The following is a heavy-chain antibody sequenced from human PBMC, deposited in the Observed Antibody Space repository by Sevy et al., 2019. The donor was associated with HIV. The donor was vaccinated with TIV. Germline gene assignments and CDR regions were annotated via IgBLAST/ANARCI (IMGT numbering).Heavy chain of an antibody. D-gene: IGHD3-10*01. Sequence: SETLSLTCTVSGGSISSYYWSWIRQPAGKGLEWIGRIYTSGSTNYNPSLKSRVTMSVDTSKNQFSLKLSSVTAADTAVYYCARDHMVRGVPYLVYFDYWGQGTLVTVSS. CDR1: GGSISSYY. J-gene: IGHJ4*02. V-gene: IGHV4-4*07. CDR3: ARDHMVRGVPYLVYFDY. CDR2: IYTSGST.